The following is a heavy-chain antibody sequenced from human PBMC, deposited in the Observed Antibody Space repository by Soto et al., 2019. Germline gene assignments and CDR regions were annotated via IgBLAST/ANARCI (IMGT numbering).Heavy chain of an antibody. CDR3: ARMRGLGEISPYLDY. CDR1: GGSISDYQ. D-gene: IGHD3-16*01. V-gene: IGHV4-59*01. CDR2: IYYSRRT. Sequence: QVQLQESGPGLAKPSETLSLTCSISGGSISDYQWNWIRQPPGKGLEWVGYIYYSRRTNYNPSLKSRLTISLDPSTRQFSLRLRSVTAADTAVYYCARMRGLGEISPYLDYWGQGALVTVSS. J-gene: IGHJ4*02.